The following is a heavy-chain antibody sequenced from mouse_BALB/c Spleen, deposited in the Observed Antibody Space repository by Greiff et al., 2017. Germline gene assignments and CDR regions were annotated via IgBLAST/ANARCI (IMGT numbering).Heavy chain of an antibody. D-gene: IGHD2-14*01. CDR1: GYTFSSYW. J-gene: IGHJ4*01. CDR2: ILPGSGST. V-gene: IGHV1-9*01. CDR3: ARKEDYRYDGSLYYAMDY. Sequence: LVESGAELMKPGASVKISCKATGYTFSSYWIEWVKQRPGHGLEWIGEILPGSGSTNYNEKFKGKATFTADTSSNTAYMQLSSLTSEDSAFYYCARKEDYRYDGSLYYAMDYWGQGTSVTVSS.